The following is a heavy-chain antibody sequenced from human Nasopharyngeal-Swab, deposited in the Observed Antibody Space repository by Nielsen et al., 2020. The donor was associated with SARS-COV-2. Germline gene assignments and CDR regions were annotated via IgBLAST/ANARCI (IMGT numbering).Heavy chain of an antibody. V-gene: IGHV1-18*01. CDR1: GYTFTSCG. Sequence: ASVKVSCKASGYTFTSCGISWVRQAPGQGLEWMGWISAYNGNTNYAQKLQGRVTMTTDTSTSTAYMELSSLRSEDTAVYYCARVWGELRYFDWSFDYWGQGTLVTVSS. CDR2: ISAYNGNT. D-gene: IGHD3-9*01. CDR3: ARVWGELRYFDWSFDY. J-gene: IGHJ4*02.